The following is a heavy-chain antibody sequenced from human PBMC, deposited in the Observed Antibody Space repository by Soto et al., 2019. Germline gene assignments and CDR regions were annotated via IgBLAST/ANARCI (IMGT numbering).Heavy chain of an antibody. V-gene: IGHV3-21*01. Sequence: EVQLVESGGGLVKPGGSLRLSCAASGFTFSSYSMNWVRQAPGKGLEWVSSISSSSSYIYYADSVKGRFTISRDNAKNSLYLQMNSLRAEDTAVYYCARSHYWNQTLVQDYWGQGTLVTVSS. CDR2: ISSSSSYI. CDR1: GFTFSSYS. J-gene: IGHJ4*02. D-gene: IGHD1-1*01. CDR3: ARSHYWNQTLVQDY.